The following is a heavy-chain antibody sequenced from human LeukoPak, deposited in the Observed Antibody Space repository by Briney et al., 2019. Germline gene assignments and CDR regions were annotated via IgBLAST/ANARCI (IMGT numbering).Heavy chain of an antibody. CDR3: VRVYYDILT. Sequence: GGSLRLSCEASEFTFSHYWMSWVRQAPGKGLEWLTNINLDGTKRYYVDSVKGRFTVSRDNAKNSLYLQMNSLRAEDSAVYYCVRVYYDILTWGQGTLVTVSS. J-gene: IGHJ5*02. V-gene: IGHV3-7*03. CDR2: INLDGTKR. CDR1: EFTFSHYW. D-gene: IGHD3-9*01.